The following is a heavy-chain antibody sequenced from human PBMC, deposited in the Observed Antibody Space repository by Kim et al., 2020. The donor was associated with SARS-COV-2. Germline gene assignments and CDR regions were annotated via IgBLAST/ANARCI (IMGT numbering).Heavy chain of an antibody. CDR3: ARDNSVAAAGTWWFDP. D-gene: IGHD6-13*01. J-gene: IGHJ5*02. V-gene: IGHV1-46*01. CDR1: GYTFTGYW. CDR2: INPSGGST. Sequence: ASVKVSCKASGYTFTGYWMHWVRQAPGQGLEWMVIINPSGGSTTYAQKFQGRVTLTRDTSTSTVYMELSSLRSEDTAVYYCARDNSVAAAGTWWFDPWGQGTLVTVSS.